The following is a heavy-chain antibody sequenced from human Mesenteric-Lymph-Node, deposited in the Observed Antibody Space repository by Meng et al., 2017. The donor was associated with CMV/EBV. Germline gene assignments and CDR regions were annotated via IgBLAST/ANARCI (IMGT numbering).Heavy chain of an antibody. Sequence: SCKASGNTFTGHNIHWVRPAPGQGPEWMGRINPSRGDTNYPQKFQGRVTMTGDTSISTAYMDLTRLRSDDTAVYYCAIATEGEAFDFWGQGTLVTVSS. CDR3: AIATEGEAFDF. D-gene: IGHD3-16*01. V-gene: IGHV1-2*06. J-gene: IGHJ4*02. CDR2: INPSRGDT. CDR1: GNTFTGHN.